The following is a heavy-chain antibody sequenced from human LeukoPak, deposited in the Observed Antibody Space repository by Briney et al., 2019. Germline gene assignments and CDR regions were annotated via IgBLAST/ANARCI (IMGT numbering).Heavy chain of an antibody. CDR3: ARRQEYYYDSSLYDY. CDR2: ISSSSSYI. D-gene: IGHD3-22*01. J-gene: IGHJ4*02. CDR1: GFTFSSYS. V-gene: IGHV3-21*01. Sequence: GGCLRLSCASSGFTFSSYSMIWVSQASGKGLECVSSISSSSSYIYYANSVKGRFTISRDNAKNSLYLQMNSLRAEDTAVYSCARRQEYYYDSSLYDYWGQGTLVTVSS.